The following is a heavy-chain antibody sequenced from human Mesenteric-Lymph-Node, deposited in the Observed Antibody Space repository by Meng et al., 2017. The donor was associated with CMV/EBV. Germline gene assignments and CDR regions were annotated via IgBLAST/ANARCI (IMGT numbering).Heavy chain of an antibody. D-gene: IGHD2-2*01. CDR2: ISGSDGNT. CDR1: GFIFRHYA. Sequence: GGSLRLSCAASGFIFRHYAMSWVRQAPGKGLEWVSSISGSDGNTYYADSVKGRLTISRDNSKNTLYLQMMSLRPEDTAVYYCAKEMGGDIVVITAASRASFDYWGQGTLVTVSS. CDR3: AKEMGGDIVVITAASRASFDY. J-gene: IGHJ4*02. V-gene: IGHV3-23*01.